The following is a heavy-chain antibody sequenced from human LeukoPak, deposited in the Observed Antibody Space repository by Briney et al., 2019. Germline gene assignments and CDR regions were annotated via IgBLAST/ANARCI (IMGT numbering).Heavy chain of an antibody. D-gene: IGHD1-14*01. J-gene: IGHJ4*02. CDR3: ARDEITPRGIGLDY. CDR1: GDTFIDYY. CDR2: INPSGDST. V-gene: IGHV1-46*01. Sequence: ASVKLSCKASGDTFIDYYIHWVRQAPGQGLEWTGIINPSGDSTTYAQKFQGRVTMTRDTSTTTVYMELSSLRSEDTAVYYCARDEITPRGIGLDYWGQGTLVTVSS.